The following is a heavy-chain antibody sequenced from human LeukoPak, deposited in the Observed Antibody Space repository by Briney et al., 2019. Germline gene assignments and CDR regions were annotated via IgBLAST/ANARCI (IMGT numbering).Heavy chain of an antibody. Sequence: GGSLRLSCAASGFTFSSYAMSWVRQAPGKGLEWVSAISGSGGSTYYADSVKGRFTISRDNSKNTLYLQMNSPRAEDTAVYYCAKADTAMALVELFDYWGQGTLVTVSS. CDR2: ISGSGGST. D-gene: IGHD5-18*01. V-gene: IGHV3-23*01. CDR3: AKADTAMALVELFDY. CDR1: GFTFSSYA. J-gene: IGHJ4*02.